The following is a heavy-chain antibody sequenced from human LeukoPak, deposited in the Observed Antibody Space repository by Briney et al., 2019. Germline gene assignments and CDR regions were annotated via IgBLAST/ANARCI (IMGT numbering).Heavy chain of an antibody. V-gene: IGHV3-30*18. D-gene: IGHD1-26*01. Sequence: PGRSLRLSCAASGFTFSSYGMHWVRQAPGKGLEWVAVISYDGSNKYYADSVKGRFTISRDNSRNTLYLQMNSLRAEDTAVYYCAKGSTWELLLGFNPDYWAREPWSPSPQ. CDR1: GFTFSSYG. CDR3: AKGSTWELLLGFNPDY. CDR2: ISYDGSNK. J-gene: IGHJ4*02.